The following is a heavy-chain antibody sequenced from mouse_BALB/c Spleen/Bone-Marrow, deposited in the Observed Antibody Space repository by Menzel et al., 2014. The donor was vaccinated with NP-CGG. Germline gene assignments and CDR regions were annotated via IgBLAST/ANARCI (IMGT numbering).Heavy chain of an antibody. V-gene: IGHV1S126*01. CDR1: GYSFTSYW. CDR3: ASYVSSPAWFAY. CDR2: IDPSDSET. D-gene: IGHD1-1*01. Sequence: QVQLQQSGPQLVRPGASVKISCKASGYSFTSYWMHWVKQRPGQGLEWIGMIDPSDSETRLNQMFKDKASLTVDKSSSTAYMQLSSPTSEDSAVYYCASYVSSPAWFAYWGQGTLVTVSA. J-gene: IGHJ3*01.